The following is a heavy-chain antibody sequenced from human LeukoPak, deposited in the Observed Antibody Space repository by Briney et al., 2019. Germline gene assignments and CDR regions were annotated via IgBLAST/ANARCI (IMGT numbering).Heavy chain of an antibody. D-gene: IGHD2-15*01. CDR2: ISSSSSYI. Sequence: GGSLRLSCAASGFTFSSYSMNWVRQAPGKGLEWVSSISSSSSYIYYADSVRGRFTISRDNAKNSLYLQMNSLRAEDTAVYNCARDAVVVVAASGPGYYFDYWGQGTLVTVSS. CDR3: ARDAVVVVAASGPGYYFDY. J-gene: IGHJ4*02. CDR1: GFTFSSYS. V-gene: IGHV3-21*01.